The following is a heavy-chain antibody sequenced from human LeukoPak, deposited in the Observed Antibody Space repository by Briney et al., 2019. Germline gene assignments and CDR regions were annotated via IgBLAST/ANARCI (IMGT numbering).Heavy chain of an antibody. CDR2: ISSSSSYI. D-gene: IGHD3-10*01. Sequence: PGGSLRLSCAASGFTFSSYSMNWVRQAPGKGLEWVSSISSSSSYIYYADSVKGRFTISRDNAKNSLYLQMNSLRAEDTAVYYCAREMGWFGESIVDYWGQGTLVTVSS. J-gene: IGHJ4*02. CDR3: AREMGWFGESIVDY. V-gene: IGHV3-21*01. CDR1: GFTFSSYS.